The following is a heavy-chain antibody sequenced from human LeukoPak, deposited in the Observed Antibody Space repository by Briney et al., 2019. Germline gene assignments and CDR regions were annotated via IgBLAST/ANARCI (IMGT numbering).Heavy chain of an antibody. CDR2: IIPILGIA. CDR3: ASLYSGSSEDASDI. Sequence: SVKVSCKASGGTFSSYAISWVRQAPGQGLEWMGRIIPILGIANYAQKFQGRVTITADKSTSTAYMELSSLRSEDTAVYYCASLYSGSSEDASDIWGQGTMVTVSS. D-gene: IGHD1-26*01. V-gene: IGHV1-69*04. J-gene: IGHJ3*02. CDR1: GGTFSSYA.